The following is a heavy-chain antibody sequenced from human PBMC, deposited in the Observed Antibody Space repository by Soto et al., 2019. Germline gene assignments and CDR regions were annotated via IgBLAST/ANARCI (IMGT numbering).Heavy chain of an antibody. J-gene: IGHJ6*02. Sequence: GSLRLSCAASGFTFSSYAMHWVRQAPGKGLEWVAVISYDGSNKYYADSVKGRFTISRDNSKNTLYLQMNSLRAEDTAVYYCARAAPKYCTNGVCYTRYYYYYGMDVWGQGTTVTVSS. D-gene: IGHD2-8*01. V-gene: IGHV3-30-3*01. CDR3: ARAAPKYCTNGVCYTRYYYYYGMDV. CDR2: ISYDGSNK. CDR1: GFTFSSYA.